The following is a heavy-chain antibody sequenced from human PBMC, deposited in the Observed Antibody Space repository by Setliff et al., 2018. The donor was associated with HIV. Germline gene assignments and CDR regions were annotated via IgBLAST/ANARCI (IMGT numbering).Heavy chain of an antibody. CDR1: GYSISTAYY. D-gene: IGHD3-22*01. CDR2: FHHSGSA. V-gene: IGHV4-38-2*01. J-gene: IGHJ3*02. CDR3: ARQRAGYYYDSSDYYTGNGFDM. Sequence: PSETLSLTCAVSGYSISTAYYWAWIRQSPGKGLEWIGGFHHSGSAHYNPSLKSRVTISGQTSKNQFSLTLTSVTAADTAIYYCARQRAGYYYDSSDYYTGNGFDMWGQGTMVT.